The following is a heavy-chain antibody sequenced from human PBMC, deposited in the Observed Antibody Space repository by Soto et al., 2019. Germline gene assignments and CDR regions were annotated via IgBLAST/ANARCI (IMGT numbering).Heavy chain of an antibody. V-gene: IGHV1-2*02. CDR2: INPNSGGT. CDR1: GYTFTGYY. D-gene: IGHD3-10*01. CDR3: ARAHGSGSYYDY. J-gene: IGHJ4*02. Sequence: ASVKVSCKASGYTFTGYYMHWVRQAPGQGLEWMGWINPNSGGTNYAQKFQGRVTMTRDTSISTAYMELSRLRSDDTAVYYCARAHGSGSYYDYWGQGTLVTVSS.